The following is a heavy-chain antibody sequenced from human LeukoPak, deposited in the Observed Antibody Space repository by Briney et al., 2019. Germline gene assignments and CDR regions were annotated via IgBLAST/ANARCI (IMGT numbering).Heavy chain of an antibody. CDR2: INPSGGST. V-gene: IGHV1-46*01. CDR3: ARAGGPYCSSTSCHQSEYFQH. Sequence: ASVKVSCKASGYTFTSYYMHWVRQAPGQGLEWMGIINPSGGSTSFAQKFQGRVTMTRDMSTSTVYMELSSLRSEDTAVCYCARAGGPYCSSTSCHQSEYFQHWGQGTLVTVSS. D-gene: IGHD2-2*01. J-gene: IGHJ1*01. CDR1: GYTFTSYY.